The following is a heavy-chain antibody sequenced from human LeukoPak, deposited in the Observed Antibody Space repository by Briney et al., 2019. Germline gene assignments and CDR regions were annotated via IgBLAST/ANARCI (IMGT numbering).Heavy chain of an antibody. CDR2: IYTSGST. CDR1: GGSISSYY. J-gene: IGHJ6*03. CDR3: AREYYDFLAGYYMDV. Sequence: SSETLSLTCTVSGGSISSYYWSWIRQPAGKGLEWIGRIYTSGSTNYNPSLKSRVTMSVDTSKNQFSLKLSSVTAADTAEYYCAREYYDFLAGYYMDVWGKGTTVTVSS. D-gene: IGHD3-3*01. V-gene: IGHV4-4*07.